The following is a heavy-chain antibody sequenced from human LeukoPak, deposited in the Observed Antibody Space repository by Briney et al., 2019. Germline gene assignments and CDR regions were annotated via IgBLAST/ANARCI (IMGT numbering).Heavy chain of an antibody. CDR3: AKATDYYGSGSYFNY. CDR1: GFTFSSFG. Sequence: GGSLRLSCAASGFTFSSFGMLWVRQARGKGVEWVAIVSYDASSEYYADSVKGRFTISRDNSENTLYLQMNSLRAEDTAVYYCAKATDYYGSGSYFNYWGQGTLVTVSS. J-gene: IGHJ4*02. D-gene: IGHD3-10*01. CDR2: VSYDASSE. V-gene: IGHV3-30*18.